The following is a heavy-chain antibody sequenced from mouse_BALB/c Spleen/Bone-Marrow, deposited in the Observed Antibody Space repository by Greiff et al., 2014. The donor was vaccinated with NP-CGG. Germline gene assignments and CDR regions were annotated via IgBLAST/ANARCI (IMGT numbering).Heavy chain of an antibody. J-gene: IGHJ4*01. Sequence: EVQRVESGGGLVQPGGSLKLSCAASGFTFSSYTMSWVRQTPEKRLEWVVYISNGGGSTYYPDTVKGRFTISRDNAKNTLYLQMSSLKSEDTAMYYCARHVGNPYAMDYWGQGTSVTVSS. V-gene: IGHV5-12-2*01. D-gene: IGHD3-1*01. CDR2: ISNGGGST. CDR1: GFTFSSYT. CDR3: ARHVGNPYAMDY.